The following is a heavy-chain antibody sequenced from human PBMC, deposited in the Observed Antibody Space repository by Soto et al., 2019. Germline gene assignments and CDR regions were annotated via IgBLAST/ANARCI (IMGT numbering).Heavy chain of an antibody. V-gene: IGHV1-69*02. CDR3: ASHYGDYEDYYYGMDV. Sequence: QVQLVQSGAEVKKPGSSVKVSCKASGGTFSSYTISWVRQAPGQGLEWMGRIIPILGIANYAQKFQGRVTITADKSTSTAYMELSSLRSEDTAVYYCASHYGDYEDYYYGMDVWGQGTTVTVSS. CDR1: GGTFSSYT. J-gene: IGHJ6*02. D-gene: IGHD4-17*01. CDR2: IIPILGIA.